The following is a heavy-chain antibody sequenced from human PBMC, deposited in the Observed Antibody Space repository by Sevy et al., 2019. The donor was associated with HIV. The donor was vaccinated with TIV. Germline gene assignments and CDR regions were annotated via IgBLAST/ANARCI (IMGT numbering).Heavy chain of an antibody. CDR3: ARGITMIVVVRTGGDAFDI. D-gene: IGHD3-22*01. CDR1: GYTFTGYY. J-gene: IGHJ3*02. V-gene: IGHV1-2*02. CDR2: INPNSGGT. Sequence: ASVKVSCKASGYTFTGYYMHWVRQAPGQGLEWMGWINPNSGGTNYAQKFQGRVTMTRYTSISKAYMDLSRLRSDDTAVYYCARGITMIVVVRTGGDAFDIWGQGTMVTVSS.